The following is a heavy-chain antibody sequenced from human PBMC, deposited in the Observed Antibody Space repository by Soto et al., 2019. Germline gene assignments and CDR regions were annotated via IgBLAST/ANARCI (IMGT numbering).Heavy chain of an antibody. J-gene: IGHJ4*02. CDR2: ISSSGSTI. CDR3: AREIDFWSEYYFDY. Sequence: PGGSLRLSCAASGFTFSSYEMNWVRQAPGKGLEWVSYISSSGSTIYYADSVKGRFTISRDNAKNSLYLQMNSLRAEDTAVYYCAREIDFWSEYYFDYWGQGTLVTVSS. CDR1: GFTFSSYE. D-gene: IGHD3-3*01. V-gene: IGHV3-48*03.